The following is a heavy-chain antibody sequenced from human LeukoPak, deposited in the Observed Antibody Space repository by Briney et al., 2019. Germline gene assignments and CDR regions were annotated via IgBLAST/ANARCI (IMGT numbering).Heavy chain of an antibody. CDR1: GDSISSGGYY. CDR3: ARFYSNYATDWYFDL. J-gene: IGHJ2*01. CDR2: IYYSGST. V-gene: IGHV4-31*03. D-gene: IGHD4-11*01. Sequence: SETLSLTCTVSGDSISSGGYYWSWIRQHPGKGLEWFGYIYYSGSTYYNPSLKSRVTISVDTSKNQFSLKLSSVTAADTAVYYCARFYSNYATDWYFDLWGRGTLVTVSS.